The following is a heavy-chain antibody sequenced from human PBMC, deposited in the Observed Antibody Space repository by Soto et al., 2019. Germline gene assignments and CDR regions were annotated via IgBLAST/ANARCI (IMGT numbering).Heavy chain of an antibody. Sequence: SVKDSCKASGYTFTSYGISWVRQAPVQGLEWMGWISAYNGNTNYAQKLRGRVTMTTDTSTSTAYMELRSLRSEDTAVYYCAREGGAVAGKGHYYYYYGMDVWGQGTTVTVSS. D-gene: IGHD6-19*01. CDR1: GYTFTSYG. V-gene: IGHV1-18*04. J-gene: IGHJ6*02. CDR3: AREGGAVAGKGHYYYYYGMDV. CDR2: ISAYNGNT.